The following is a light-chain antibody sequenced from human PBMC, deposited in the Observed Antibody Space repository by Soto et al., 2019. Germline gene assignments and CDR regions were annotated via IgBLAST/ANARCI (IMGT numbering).Light chain of an antibody. V-gene: IGKV1-12*01. Sequence: DIHMTQSPSSVSASVGDRVTITCRASQGITSWLVWYQQKPGKAPKLLVYAASSLQSGVPSRFSGSGSGTDFSLTISRLQPEDFATYYCQQTDSFPYTFGRGTKVDIK. CDR2: AAS. CDR1: QGITSW. CDR3: QQTDSFPYT. J-gene: IGKJ2*01.